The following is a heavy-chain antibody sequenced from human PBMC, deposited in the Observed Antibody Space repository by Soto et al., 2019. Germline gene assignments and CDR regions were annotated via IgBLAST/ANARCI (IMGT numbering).Heavy chain of an antibody. CDR2: ISGSGGNT. V-gene: IGHV3-23*01. D-gene: IGHD6-19*01. CDR3: AKDLCAYTSGPCYFDY. Sequence: PGGSLRLSCAGSGFTSSSYAMSWVRQGPGKGLEWGSTISGSGGNTYYADSVKGRFTISRENSENTLFLQMNSLRAEDTAVYYCAKDLCAYTSGPCYFDYWGHGSLVTVSS. J-gene: IGHJ4*01. CDR1: GFTSSSYA.